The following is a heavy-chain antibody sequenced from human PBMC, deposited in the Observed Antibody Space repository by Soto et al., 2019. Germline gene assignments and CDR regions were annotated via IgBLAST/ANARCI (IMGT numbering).Heavy chain of an antibody. J-gene: IGHJ4*02. Sequence: EVQLLESGGGLVQPGGSLXLSCAASGFXFXSYAMSWVRQAPGKGLEWVSAISGSGGSTYYADSVKGRFTISRDNSKNTLYLQMNSLRAEDTAVYYCGVGKIAAATDDYWGQGTLVTVSS. D-gene: IGHD6-13*01. CDR1: GFXFXSYA. CDR2: ISGSGGST. V-gene: IGHV3-23*01. CDR3: GVGKIAAATDDY.